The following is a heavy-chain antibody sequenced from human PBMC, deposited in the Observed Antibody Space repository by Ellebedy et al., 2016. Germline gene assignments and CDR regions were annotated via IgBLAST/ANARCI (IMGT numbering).Heavy chain of an antibody. D-gene: IGHD3-3*01. CDR3: ARDRSGSYDRGWWFDP. CDR1: GGSISSGTHY. Sequence: SETLSLXCTVSGGSISSGTHYWSWIRQPAGKRLEWIGRIYTSGSTNYNPSLTSRVTMSVDTSKNQFSLNLTSVTAADTAVYYCARDRSGSYDRGWWFDPWGQGTLVIVSS. V-gene: IGHV4-61*02. CDR2: IYTSGST. J-gene: IGHJ5*02.